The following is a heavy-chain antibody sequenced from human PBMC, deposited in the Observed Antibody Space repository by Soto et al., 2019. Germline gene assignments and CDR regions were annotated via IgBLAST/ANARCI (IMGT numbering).Heavy chain of an antibody. Sequence: QVQLVESGGGVVQPGRSLRLSCAASGYTFTSHGMHWVRQAPGKGLEWVAVIWHDESNRYYADSVKGRFTISRDTSKNTVYLQMNSLRADDTAVYYCAREHFWGTGDYSGQGTLVTVSS. J-gene: IGHJ4*02. CDR1: GYTFTSHG. V-gene: IGHV3-33*01. CDR2: IWHDESNR. D-gene: IGHD7-27*01. CDR3: AREHFWGTGDY.